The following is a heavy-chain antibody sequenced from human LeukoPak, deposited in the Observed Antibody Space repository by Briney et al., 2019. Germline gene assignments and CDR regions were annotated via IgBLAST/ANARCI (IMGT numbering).Heavy chain of an antibody. CDR1: GGPISSGGYY. J-gene: IGHJ6*03. CDR2: IYYSGGT. Sequence: PSEPLSLTYTVSGGPISSGGYYWSWIRQHPGKVLEWIGYIYYSGGTNYKPSLKSRVTISIRKSKNQCFLKLSPVTAAETAVYYWARGAFELPPPPYYYYYYMDVWGKGTTVTVSS. CDR3: ARGAFELPPPPYYYYYYMDV. V-gene: IGHV4-31*03. D-gene: IGHD1-26*01.